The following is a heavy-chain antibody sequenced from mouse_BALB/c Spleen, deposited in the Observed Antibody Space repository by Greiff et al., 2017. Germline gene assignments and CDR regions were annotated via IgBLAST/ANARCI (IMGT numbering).Heavy chain of an antibody. CDR3: ARRGHGNWDFDY. D-gene: IGHD2-1*01. CDR2: IYWDDDK. V-gene: IGHV8-12*01. Sequence: QVTLKVCGPGILQPSQTLSLTCSFSGFSLSTSGMGVSWIRQPSGKGLEWLAHIYWDDDKRYNPSLKSRLTISKDTSSNQVFLKITSVDTADTATYYCARRGHGNWDFDYWGQGTTRTVSS. CDR1: GFSLSTSGMG. J-gene: IGHJ2*01.